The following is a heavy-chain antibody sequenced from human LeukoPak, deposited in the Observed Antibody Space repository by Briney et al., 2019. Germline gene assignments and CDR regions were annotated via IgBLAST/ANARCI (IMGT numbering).Heavy chain of an antibody. Sequence: GGSLRLSCAVSGFTVSNNYMSWVRQAPGKGLEWVSVIYSTGGIHYADSVKGRFTISRDSSKNTLFLQMSNLRAEDTAVYYCAREDGLRGGYWGQGTLVTVSS. CDR2: IYSTGGI. CDR1: GFTVSNNY. CDR3: AREDGLRGGY. V-gene: IGHV3-66*01. J-gene: IGHJ4*02. D-gene: IGHD4-17*01.